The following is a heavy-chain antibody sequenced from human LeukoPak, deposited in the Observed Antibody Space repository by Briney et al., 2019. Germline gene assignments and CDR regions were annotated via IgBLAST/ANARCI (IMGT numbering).Heavy chain of an antibody. Sequence: GGPLRLSCTASGFTFGDYAITWVRQAPGMGLEGVGFFRSKGYGGTTEYAASVKGRFTISRDDSKSIAYLQMNSLKTEDTAVYYCTRMLCTNGICYFDYWGQGTLVTVSS. CDR3: TRMLCTNGICYFDY. D-gene: IGHD2-8*01. J-gene: IGHJ4*02. V-gene: IGHV3-49*04. CDR2: FRSKGYGGTT. CDR1: GFTFGDYA.